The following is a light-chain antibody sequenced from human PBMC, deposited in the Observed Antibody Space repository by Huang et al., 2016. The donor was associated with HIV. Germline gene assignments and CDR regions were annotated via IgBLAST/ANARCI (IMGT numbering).Light chain of an antibody. CDR3: QQYGSSPLT. J-gene: IGKJ4*01. CDR2: GAS. V-gene: IGKV3-20*01. Sequence: EIVLTQSPGTLSLSPGESAPLSCRASQSVRSSPLAWYQQKPGQSPRLLIFGASNSATANPDRCSGSGSATDFTLTISRLEPEDFAVYYCQQYGSSPLTFGGGTKVEIK. CDR1: QSVRSSP.